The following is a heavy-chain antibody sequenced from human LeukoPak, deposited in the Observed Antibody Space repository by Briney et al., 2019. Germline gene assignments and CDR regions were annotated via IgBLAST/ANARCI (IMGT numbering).Heavy chain of an antibody. CDR2: IYYSGST. V-gene: IGHV4-59*01. D-gene: IGHD3-22*01. CDR3: ARRMAYYYDNSGHIDAFDI. Sequence: SETLSLTCTVSGGSISSYYWSWIRQPPGKGLEWIGYIYYSGSTNYNPSLKSRVTISVDTSKNQFSLRLTSVTAADTALYYCARRMAYYYDNSGHIDAFDIWGHGTMVTVSS. CDR1: GGSISSYY. J-gene: IGHJ3*02.